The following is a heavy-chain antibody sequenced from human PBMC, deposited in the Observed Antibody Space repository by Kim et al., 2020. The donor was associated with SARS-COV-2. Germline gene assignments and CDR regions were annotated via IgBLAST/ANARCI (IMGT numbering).Heavy chain of an antibody. D-gene: IGHD1-20*01. CDR3: AKSVSGNYAMDV. J-gene: IGHJ6*02. CDR1: GFTFRATI. V-gene: IGHV3-23*01. Sequence: GGSLRLSCAASGFTFRATILRWVRQAPGKGLEWGSSLSPDGRDTYYADSVRGRFTISRDNSKNTMFLQMNSLRDEDTAIYFCAKSVSGNYAMDVWGQGTTVTVSS. CDR2: LSPDGRDT.